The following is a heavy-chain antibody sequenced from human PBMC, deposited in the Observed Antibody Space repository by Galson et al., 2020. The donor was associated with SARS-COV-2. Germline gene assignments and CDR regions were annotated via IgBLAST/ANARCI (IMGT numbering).Heavy chain of an antibody. CDR1: GFTFSSYW. CDR3: ARGRVYDYVWGSKYNWFDP. CDR2: IKQDGSEK. Sequence: GSLRLSCAASGFTFSSYWMSWVRQAPGKGLEWVANIKQDGSEKYYVDSVKGRFTISRDNAKNSLYLQMNSLRAEDTAVYYCARGRVYDYVWGSKYNWFDPWGQGTLVTVSS. V-gene: IGHV3-7*01. J-gene: IGHJ5*02. D-gene: IGHD3-16*01.